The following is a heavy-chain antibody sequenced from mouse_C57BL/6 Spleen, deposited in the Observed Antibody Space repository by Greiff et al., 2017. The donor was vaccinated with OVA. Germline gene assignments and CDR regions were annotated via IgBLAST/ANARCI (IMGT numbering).Heavy chain of an antibody. CDR1: GYTFTDYY. CDR2: IFPGSGST. CDR3: AGGRHDYYAMDY. V-gene: IGHV1-75*01. Sequence: VHLVESGPELVKPGASVKISCKASGYTFTDYYINWVKQRPGQGLEWIGWIFPGSGSTYYNEKFKGKATLTVDKSSSTAYMLLSSLTSEDSAFYYCAGGRHDYYAMDYWGQGTSVTVSS. J-gene: IGHJ4*01.